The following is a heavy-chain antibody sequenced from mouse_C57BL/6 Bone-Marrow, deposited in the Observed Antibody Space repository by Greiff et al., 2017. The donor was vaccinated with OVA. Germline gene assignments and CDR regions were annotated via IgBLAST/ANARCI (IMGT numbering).Heavy chain of an antibody. CDR2: ISSGGSYT. J-gene: IGHJ3*01. Sequence: EVKLVESGGDLVKPGGSLKLSCAASGFTFSSYGMSWVRQTPDKRLEWVATISSGGSYTYSPDSVKGRFTISRDNAKNTLYLQMSSLKSEDTAMYYCARLLTGAFAYWGQGTLVTVSA. V-gene: IGHV5-6*01. CDR3: ARLLTGAFAY. CDR1: GFTFSSYG. D-gene: IGHD4-1*01.